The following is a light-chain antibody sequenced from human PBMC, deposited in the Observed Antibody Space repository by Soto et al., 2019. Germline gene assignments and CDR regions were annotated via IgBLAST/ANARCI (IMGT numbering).Light chain of an antibody. J-gene: IGKJ4*01. CDR1: ESVSNH. Sequence: EIVLTQSPATLSLSPGERATLSCRANESVSNHLGWYQHKPGQAPRLLIFDASLRATGVPARFSGSGSGTDFTLTISSLEPDDFAVYYCQQRSRWPPVTFGGGTKGEIK. CDR3: QQRSRWPPVT. V-gene: IGKV3-11*01. CDR2: DAS.